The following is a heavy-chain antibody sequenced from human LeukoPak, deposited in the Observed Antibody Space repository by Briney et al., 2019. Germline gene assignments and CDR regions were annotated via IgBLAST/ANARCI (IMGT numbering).Heavy chain of an antibody. V-gene: IGHV1-69*13. CDR3: AREMHLAAAGTGLTFGFDY. D-gene: IGHD6-13*01. Sequence: GASVKVSCKASGGTFSSYAISWVRQAPGQGLEWMGGIIPIFGTANYAQKFQGRVTITADESTSTAYMELSSLRSEDTAVYYCAREMHLAAAGTGLTFGFDYWGRGTLVTVSS. J-gene: IGHJ4*02. CDR2: IIPIFGTA. CDR1: GGTFSSYA.